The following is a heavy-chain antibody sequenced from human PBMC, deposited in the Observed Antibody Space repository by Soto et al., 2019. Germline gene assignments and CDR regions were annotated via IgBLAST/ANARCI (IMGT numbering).Heavy chain of an antibody. CDR2: ISGTTNYI. V-gene: IGHV3-48*04. CDR3: ARESEDLTSNFDY. CDR1: GFTFAGYST. Sequence: EVHLLESGGGLVQPGGSLRLSCAASGFTFAGYSTMSWVRQAPGKGLEWVSSISGTTNYIYYADSMKGRFTVSRDNAKNSVYLDMNSLSAEDTAVYYCARESEDLTSNFDYWGQGTLVTVSS. J-gene: IGHJ4*02.